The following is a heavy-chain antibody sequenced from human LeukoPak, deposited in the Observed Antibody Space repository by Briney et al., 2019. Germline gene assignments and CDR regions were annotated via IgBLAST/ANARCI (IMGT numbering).Heavy chain of an antibody. CDR3: ASSHDSSGND. D-gene: IGHD3-22*01. V-gene: IGHV3-7*01. CDR1: GFSFSSYW. Sequence: GGSLRLSCVASGFSFSSYWMAWVRQAPGKGLEWVANIKYDGSHKYYVDSVKGRFTNSRDNAKNSVYLQMNSLRVDDTAVYFCASSHDSSGNDWGQGTMVTVSS. CDR2: IKYDGSHK. J-gene: IGHJ4*02.